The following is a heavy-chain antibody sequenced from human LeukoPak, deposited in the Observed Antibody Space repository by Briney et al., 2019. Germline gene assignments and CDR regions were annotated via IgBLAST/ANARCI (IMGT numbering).Heavy chain of an antibody. CDR3: VGGDSTGFDY. J-gene: IGHJ4*02. V-gene: IGHV3-66*01. Sequence: GGTLRLSCAASGFSVSSNYMSWVRQAPGKGLEWVSVIYSGARTYYAASVKGRFTISRDNSKNTLSLQMNSLRAEDTAVYYCVGGDSTGFDYWGQGTLVTVSS. CDR2: IYSGART. D-gene: IGHD4-17*01. CDR1: GFSVSSNY.